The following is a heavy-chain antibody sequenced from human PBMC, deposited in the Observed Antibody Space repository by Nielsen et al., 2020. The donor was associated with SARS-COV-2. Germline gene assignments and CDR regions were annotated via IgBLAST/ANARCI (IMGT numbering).Heavy chain of an antibody. V-gene: IGHV7-4-1*02. D-gene: IGHD5-18*01. CDR3: AREYVDTATTHEFDP. CDR1: GYTFTSYA. Sequence: ASVKVSCKASGYTFTSYAMNWVRQAPGQELEWMGWINTNTGNPTYAQGFTGRFVFSLDTSVSTAYLQISSLKAEDTAVYYCAREYVDTATTHEFDPWGQGTLVTVSS. J-gene: IGHJ5*02. CDR2: INTNTGNP.